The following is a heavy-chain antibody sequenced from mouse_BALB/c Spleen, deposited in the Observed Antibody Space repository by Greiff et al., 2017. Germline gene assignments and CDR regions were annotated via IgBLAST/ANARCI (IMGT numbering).Heavy chain of an antibody. Sequence: EVKVVESGGGLVKPGGSLKLSCAASGFTFSSYAMSWVRQTPEKRLEWVATISSGGSYTYYPDSVKGRFTISRDNAKNTLYLQMSSLRSEDTAMYYCARLDTYFDYWGQGTTLTVSS. J-gene: IGHJ2*01. CDR1: GFTFSSYA. CDR3: ARLDTYFDY. CDR2: ISSGGSYT. V-gene: IGHV5-9-3*01.